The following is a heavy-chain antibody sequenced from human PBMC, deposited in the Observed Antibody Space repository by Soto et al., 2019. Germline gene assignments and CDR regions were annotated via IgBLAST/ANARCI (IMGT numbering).Heavy chain of an antibody. V-gene: IGHV3-23*01. CDR1: GFTFSSYA. CDR3: AVSARPYSSSFFCLGY. J-gene: IGHJ4*02. CDR2: ISGSGGST. Sequence: GGSLRLSCAASGFTFSSYAMSWVRQAPGKGLEWVSAISGSGGSTYYADSVKGRFTISRDNSKNTLYLQMNSLRAEDTAVYYCAVSARPYSSSFFCLGYWGQGTLVTVSS. D-gene: IGHD6-13*01.